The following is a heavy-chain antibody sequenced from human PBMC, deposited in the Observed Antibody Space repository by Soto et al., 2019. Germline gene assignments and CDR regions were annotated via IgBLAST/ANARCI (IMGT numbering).Heavy chain of an antibody. CDR3: ATDLGSSWYSPYYYYGMDV. Sequence: PGGSLRLSCAASGFTFSSYAMHWVRRAPGKGLEWVAVISYDGSNKYYADSVKGRFTISRDNSKNTLYLQMNSLRAEDTAVYYCATDLGSSWYSPYYYYGMDVWGQGTTVTVSS. J-gene: IGHJ6*02. CDR1: GFTFSSYA. D-gene: IGHD6-13*01. V-gene: IGHV3-30-3*01. CDR2: ISYDGSNK.